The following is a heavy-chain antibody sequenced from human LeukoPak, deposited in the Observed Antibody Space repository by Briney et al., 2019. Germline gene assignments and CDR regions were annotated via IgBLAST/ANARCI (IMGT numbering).Heavy chain of an antibody. CDR3: ARPKPMVYAILPGENWFDP. CDR1: GGSISSSSSY. J-gene: IGHJ5*02. CDR2: IYYSGST. D-gene: IGHD2-8*01. Sequence: PSETLSLTCTVSGGSISSSSSYWGWIRQPPWKGLEWFGSIYYSGSTYYNPSLKSRLTISVDTSKNQFSLKLSSVTAADTAVYYCARPKPMVYAILPGENWFDPWGQGTLVTVSS. V-gene: IGHV4-39*01.